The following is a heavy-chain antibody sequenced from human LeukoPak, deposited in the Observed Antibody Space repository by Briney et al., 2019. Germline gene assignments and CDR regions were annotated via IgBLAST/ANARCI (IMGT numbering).Heavy chain of an antibody. J-gene: IGHJ4*02. D-gene: IGHD3-10*01. Sequence: PGGSLRLSCAASGFTFSNYAMNWVRQAPGKGLEWVSGISGSGDDTYYPDSVKGRFTISRDNSKNMLYLQMNSLRAEDTAVYYCAKRPYGSGSYYNDYWGQGTLVTVSS. CDR1: GFTFSNYA. CDR3: AKRPYGSGSYYNDY. V-gene: IGHV3-23*01. CDR2: ISGSGDDT.